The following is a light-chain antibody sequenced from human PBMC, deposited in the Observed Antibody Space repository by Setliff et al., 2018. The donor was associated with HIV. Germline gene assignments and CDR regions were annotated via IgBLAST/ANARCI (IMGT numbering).Light chain of an antibody. V-gene: IGLV2-14*01. J-gene: IGLJ2*01. Sequence: QSALTQPASVSGSPGRSITISCTGTSSDVGGYSYVSWYQQHPGKAPKLIIYEVSNRPSGVSIRFSGSKSGNTASLTVSGLQAEDEADYYCSSYTSSTTVLFGGGTKVTVL. CDR3: SSYTSSTTVL. CDR2: EVS. CDR1: SSDVGGYSY.